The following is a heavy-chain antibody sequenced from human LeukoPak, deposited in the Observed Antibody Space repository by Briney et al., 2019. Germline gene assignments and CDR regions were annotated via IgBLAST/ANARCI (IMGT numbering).Heavy chain of an antibody. V-gene: IGHV1-2*02. CDR2: INPNSGGT. J-gene: IGHJ4*02. Sequence: ASVKVSCKASGGTFSSYAISWVRQAPGQGLEWMGWINPNSGGTNYAQKFQGRVTMTRDTSISTAYMELSRLRSDDTAVYYCARDLVGAIEGLDYWGQGTLVTVSS. CDR3: ARDLVGAIEGLDY. D-gene: IGHD1-26*01. CDR1: GGTFSSYA.